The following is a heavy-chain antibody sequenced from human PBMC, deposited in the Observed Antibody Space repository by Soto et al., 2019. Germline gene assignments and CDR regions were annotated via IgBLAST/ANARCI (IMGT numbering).Heavy chain of an antibody. CDR2: INPSGGST. CDR1: GYTFTSYY. D-gene: IGHD5-12*01. J-gene: IGHJ6*02. CDR3: AREGPVDIVATIFAGGMAYYYYGMDV. V-gene: IGHV1-46*01. Sequence: QVQLVQSGAEVKKPGASVKVSCKASGYTFTSYYMHWVRQAPGQGLEWMGIINPSGGSTSYAQKFQGRVAMTRDTSTSTVYMELSSLRSEDTAVYYCAREGPVDIVATIFAGGMAYYYYGMDVWGQGTTVTVSS.